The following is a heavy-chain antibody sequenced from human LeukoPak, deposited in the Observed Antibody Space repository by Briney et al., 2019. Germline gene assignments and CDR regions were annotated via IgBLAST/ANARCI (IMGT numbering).Heavy chain of an antibody. D-gene: IGHD3-10*01. Sequence: TGRSLRLSCAASGFTFSSYGMHWGRQAPGKGLEWVAVIWYDGSNKYYADSVKGRFTISRDNSKNTLYLQMNSLRAEDTAVYYCARGTMVRGVIANDAFDIWGQGTMVTVSS. J-gene: IGHJ3*02. V-gene: IGHV3-33*01. CDR2: IWYDGSNK. CDR1: GFTFSSYG. CDR3: ARGTMVRGVIANDAFDI.